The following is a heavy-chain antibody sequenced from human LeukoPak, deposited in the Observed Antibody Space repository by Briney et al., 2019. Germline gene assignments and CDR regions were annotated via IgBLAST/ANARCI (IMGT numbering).Heavy chain of an antibody. D-gene: IGHD5-18*01. V-gene: IGHV1-69*05. CDR3: ARGGLLYSYGYDY. CDR2: IIPIFGTA. Sequence: SVKVSCKASGDTFSSYAISWVRQAPGQGLEWMGRIIPIFGTANYAQKFQGRVTITTDESTSTAYMELSSLRSEDTAVYYCARGGLLYSYGYDYWGQGTLVTVSS. J-gene: IGHJ4*02. CDR1: GDTFSSYA.